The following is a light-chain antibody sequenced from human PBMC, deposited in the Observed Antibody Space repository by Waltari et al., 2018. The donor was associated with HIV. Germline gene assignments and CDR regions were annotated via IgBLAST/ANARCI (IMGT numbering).Light chain of an antibody. V-gene: IGLV1-40*01. CDR1: SSNIGAGYD. CDR3: QSYDSSLTGSV. Sequence: QSVLTLPPSVSVAPGQRVTISCTARSSNIGAGYDVHWYQQLPGTAPRLLSYGNTNRPAGAPDVFAGAKSGTSPSLASTGLQAEEEADYYCQSYDSSLTGSVFGGGTKLTVL. CDR2: GNT. J-gene: IGLJ2*01.